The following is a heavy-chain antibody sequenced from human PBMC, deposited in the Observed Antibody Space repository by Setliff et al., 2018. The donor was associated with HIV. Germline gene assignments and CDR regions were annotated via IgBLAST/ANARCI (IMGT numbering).Heavy chain of an antibody. CDR1: GYSFTSFW. J-gene: IGHJ4*02. Sequence: SGESLKISCKASGYSFTSFWIGWVRQMPGKGLEWMGIIYPGDSDTRYSPSLQGQVAISADKSISTAYLQWSSLKASDTAMYYCARSGVATAGTPFIDYWGQGTLVTVSS. CDR3: ARSGVATAGTPFIDY. CDR2: IYPGDSDT. V-gene: IGHV5-51*01. D-gene: IGHD6-13*01.